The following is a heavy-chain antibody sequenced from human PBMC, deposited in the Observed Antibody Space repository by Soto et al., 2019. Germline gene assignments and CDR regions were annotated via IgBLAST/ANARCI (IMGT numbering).Heavy chain of an antibody. CDR2: INHSGST. D-gene: IGHD2-15*01. V-gene: IGHV4-34*01. CDR1: GGSFSGYY. CDR3: ARLKDKLAPRTSGVYYYYSMDV. Sequence: SETLSLTCAVYGGSFSGYYWSWIRQPPGKGLEWIGEINHSGSTNYNPSLKSRVTISVDTSKNQFPLKLSSVTAADTAVYYCARLKDKLAPRTSGVYYYYSMDVWGKGTTVTVS. J-gene: IGHJ6*03.